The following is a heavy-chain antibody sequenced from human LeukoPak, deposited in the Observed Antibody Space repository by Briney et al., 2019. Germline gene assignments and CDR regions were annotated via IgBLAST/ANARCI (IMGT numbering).Heavy chain of an antibody. CDR1: GFTFSSYG. D-gene: IGHD3-9*01. CDR3: ARTKGYYDILTGYYPEDYYYYGMDV. Sequence: PGRSLRLSCAASGFTFSSYGMHWVRQAPGKGLEWVAVISYDGSNKYYADSVKGRFTISRDNSKNTLYLQMNSLRAEDTAVYYCARTKGYYDILTGYYPEDYYYYGMDVWGQGTTVTVSS. CDR2: ISYDGSNK. J-gene: IGHJ6*02. V-gene: IGHV3-30*03.